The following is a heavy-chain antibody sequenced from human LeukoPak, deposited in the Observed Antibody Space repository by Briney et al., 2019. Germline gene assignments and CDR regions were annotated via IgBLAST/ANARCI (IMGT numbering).Heavy chain of an antibody. CDR3: ARDRNVWSVPDY. V-gene: IGHV3-21*01. Sequence: GGSLRLSCAASGFTFSSYSMNWVRQAPGKGLEWVSSISSSSSYIYYADSVKGRFTISRDNAKNSLYLQMNSLRAEDTAVYYCARDRNVWSVPDYWGQGTLVTVSS. J-gene: IGHJ4*02. CDR2: ISSSSSYI. CDR1: GFTFSSYS. D-gene: IGHD1-1*01.